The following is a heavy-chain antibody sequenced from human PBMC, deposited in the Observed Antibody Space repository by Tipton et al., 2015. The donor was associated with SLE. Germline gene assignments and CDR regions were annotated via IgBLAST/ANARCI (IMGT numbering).Heavy chain of an antibody. D-gene: IGHD2-2*01. CDR2: INPSGGTT. V-gene: IGHV1-46*01. CDR3: ARDWARYCSSTSCFYFDY. CDR1: GYTFTSYY. J-gene: IGHJ4*02. Sequence: QLVQSGPEVKKPGASVKVSCKASGYTFTSYYMHWVRQAPGQGLEWMGIINPSGGTTNYAQNFQGRVTMTRDTSTSTVYMELSSLRSEDTAVYYCARDWARYCSSTSCFYFDYWGQGTLVPVSS.